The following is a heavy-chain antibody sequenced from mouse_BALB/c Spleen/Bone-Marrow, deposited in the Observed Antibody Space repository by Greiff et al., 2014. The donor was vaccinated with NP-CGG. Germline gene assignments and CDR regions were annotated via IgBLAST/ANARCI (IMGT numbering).Heavy chain of an antibody. V-gene: IGHV4-1*02. Sequence: EVKLMESGGGLVQPGGSLKLSCAASGFDFSRYWMSWVRQAPGKGLEWIGEINPDSSTINYTPSLKDKFIISRDNAKNTLYLQMSKVRSEDTALYYCARPGGPTMIPQARFAYWGQGTLVTVSA. CDR2: INPDSSTI. CDR3: ARPGGPTMIPQARFAY. D-gene: IGHD2-4*01. CDR1: GFDFSRYW. J-gene: IGHJ3*01.